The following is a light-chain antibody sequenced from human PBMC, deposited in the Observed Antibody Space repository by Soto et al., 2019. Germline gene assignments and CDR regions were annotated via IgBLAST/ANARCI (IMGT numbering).Light chain of an antibody. V-gene: IGKV1-5*03. CDR3: QQYSNYPTWT. CDR2: KAS. CDR1: QSISSW. J-gene: IGKJ1*01. Sequence: DIQMTQSPSTLSASVGDRVTITCRASQSISSWLAWYQQKPGKAPKLLIYKASSLESGVPSRFSGSGSGTDFTLTISSLQPDDFATYYCQQYSNYPTWTFGQGTKVEIK.